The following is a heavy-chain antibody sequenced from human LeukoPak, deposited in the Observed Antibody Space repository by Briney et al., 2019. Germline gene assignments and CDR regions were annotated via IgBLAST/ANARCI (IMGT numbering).Heavy chain of an antibody. CDR3: ATTGLLGDIP. CDR1: GFTFSDYY. V-gene: IGHV3-11*01. D-gene: IGHD2-21*01. J-gene: IGHJ5*02. CDR2: ISKNGKTI. Sequence: GGSLRLSCAASGFTFSDYYMSWIRQAPGKGLEWLSYISKNGKTIYYADSVKGRFTISRDNAKKSVYLQMNSLRAEDMAVYYCATTGLLGDIPWGQGTLVTVSS.